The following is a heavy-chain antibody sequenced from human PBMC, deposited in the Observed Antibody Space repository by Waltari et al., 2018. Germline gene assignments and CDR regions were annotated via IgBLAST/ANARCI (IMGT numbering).Heavy chain of an antibody. Sequence: EVQLVESGGGLVQPGGSLRLSCAASGFSFNDYNMKWVRQAPGKGLEWVSYISGTSRSIYYADSVKGRFTTSRDKAKSSLYLQMDSLRAEDTAVYYCARDEVAVGTGIDYWGQGTLVTVSS. CDR3: ARDEVAVGTGIDY. J-gene: IGHJ4*02. CDR2: ISGTSRSI. D-gene: IGHD6-13*01. V-gene: IGHV3-48*01. CDR1: GFSFNDYN.